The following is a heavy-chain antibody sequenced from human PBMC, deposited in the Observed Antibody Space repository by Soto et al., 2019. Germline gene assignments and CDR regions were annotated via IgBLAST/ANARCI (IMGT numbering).Heavy chain of an antibody. Sequence: QVQLVQSGAEAKKPGASVKVSCTAAGYTFTSYALHWVRQAPGQRLEWMGVINAGNGNTKSSQMFQGRVTIIRDTSESTAYLELSSLRSEDTAVYYCARQYADVWGKRVRGMDVWGQGTPVTLS. V-gene: IGHV1-3*01. CDR1: GYTFTSYA. CDR3: ARQYADVWGKRVRGMDV. J-gene: IGHJ6*02. CDR2: INAGNGNT. D-gene: IGHD3-16*01.